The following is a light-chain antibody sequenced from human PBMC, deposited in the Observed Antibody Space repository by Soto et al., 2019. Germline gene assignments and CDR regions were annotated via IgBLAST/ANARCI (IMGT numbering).Light chain of an antibody. CDR2: WAS. CDR1: QSVLYSSNNKNY. J-gene: IGKJ1*01. CDR3: HQYYSSPGT. Sequence: DIVMTQSPDSLAVSLGERATINCKSSQSVLYSSNNKNYLAWYQQKPGQPPKLLIYWASTRESGVPDRFSGSGSGTDFTLTISSLQAEDVEVYYCHQYYSSPGTFGQGTKVEIK. V-gene: IGKV4-1*01.